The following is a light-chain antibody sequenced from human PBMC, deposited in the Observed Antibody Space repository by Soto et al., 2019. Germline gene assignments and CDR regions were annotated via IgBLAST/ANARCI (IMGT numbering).Light chain of an antibody. J-gene: IGKJ1*01. CDR2: GAS. CDR1: QSVSSSY. CDR3: QQYCSSPRA. V-gene: IGKV3-20*01. Sequence: EIGLTQSPGTLSLSPGERATLSCRASQSVSSSYLAWYQQKPGQAPRLLIYGASSRATGIPDRFSGSGSGTDFTLTISRLEPDDFAVYYCQQYCSSPRAFGQGTKVEIK.